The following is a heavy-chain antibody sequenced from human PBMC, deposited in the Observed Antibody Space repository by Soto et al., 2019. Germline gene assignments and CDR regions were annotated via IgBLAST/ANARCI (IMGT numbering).Heavy chain of an antibody. CDR3: ARMDIVRGVTQVDY. CDR2: IDYSGRT. V-gene: IGHV4-31*03. Sequence: QVQLQESGPGLVKPSQTLSLTCTVSGCSISSGGYYWSWLRQHPGKGLEWIGYIDYSGRTYYNPSLQHRGTGSAAPSKQPCALRRSSVPAAATAVYSRARMDIVRGVTQVDYWGKGTLVTVSS. CDR1: GCSISSGGYY. D-gene: IGHD2-2*03. J-gene: IGHJ4*02.